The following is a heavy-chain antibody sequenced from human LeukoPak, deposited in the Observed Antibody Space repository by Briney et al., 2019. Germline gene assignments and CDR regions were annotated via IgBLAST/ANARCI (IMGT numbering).Heavy chain of an antibody. CDR2: IYHSGST. CDR1: GGSISSGGYS. V-gene: IGHV4-30-2*01. J-gene: IGHJ4*02. CDR3: ARLGDRGHSYGLDY. Sequence: SQTLSLTCAVSGGSISSGGYSWSWIRQPPGKGLEWIGYIYHSGSTYYNPSLKSRVTISVDRSKNQFSLKLSSVTAADTAVYYCARLGDRGHSYGLDYWGQGTLVTVSS. D-gene: IGHD5-18*01.